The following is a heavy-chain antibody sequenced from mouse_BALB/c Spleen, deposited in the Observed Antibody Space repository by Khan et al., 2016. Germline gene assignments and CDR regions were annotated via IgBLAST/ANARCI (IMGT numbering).Heavy chain of an antibody. D-gene: IGHD6-1*01. Sequence: EVKLEESGGGLVKPGGSMKLSCVASGFTFSHYWTNWVRQSPEKGIEWVAEIRLKSNSYATHYAESVKGRFNIPSDDSKRSVYLKMNNLRTECTGSYCGRNSHYALDLRGPGTSVTVSS. CDR2: IRLKSNSYAT. CDR3: RNSHYALDL. V-gene: IGHV6-6*02. J-gene: IGHJ4*01. CDR1: GFTFSHYW.